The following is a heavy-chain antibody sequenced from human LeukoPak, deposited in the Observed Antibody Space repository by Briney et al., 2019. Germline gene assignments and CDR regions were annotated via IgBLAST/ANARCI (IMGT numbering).Heavy chain of an antibody. CDR2: ISAYTGNP. CDR3: ARRAGIWSDVDY. J-gene: IGHJ4*02. D-gene: IGHD3-3*01. Sequence: ASVKVSCKPSGYTFTSHGLSWVRQAPGQGLEWMGWISAYTGNPSYAQKFQGRITMTTDTSSSTAYMELGSLTSDDTAVYYCARRAGIWSDVDYWGQGTLVTVSS. V-gene: IGHV1-18*01. CDR1: GYTFTSHG.